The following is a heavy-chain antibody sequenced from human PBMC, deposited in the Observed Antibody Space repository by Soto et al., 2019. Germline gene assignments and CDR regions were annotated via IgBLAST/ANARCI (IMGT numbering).Heavy chain of an antibody. CDR3: VRLGYSFGYSGSYYFYH. Sequence: HVQLVQSGAEVKKPGASVKVSCKASGYTFTDFGIGWVRQAPGQGLEWVGWIGAFNGNTDYAQKFQGRVTMTADPPTSTAYMELMSLSSDDTALYYGVRLGYSFGYSGSYYFYHWGQGTLVTVSS. CDR1: GYTFTDFG. J-gene: IGHJ4*02. V-gene: IGHV1-18*01. CDR2: IGAFNGNT. D-gene: IGHD3-22*01.